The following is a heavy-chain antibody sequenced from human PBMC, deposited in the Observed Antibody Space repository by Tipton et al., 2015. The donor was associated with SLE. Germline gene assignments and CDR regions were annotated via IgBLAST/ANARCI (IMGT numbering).Heavy chain of an antibody. V-gene: IGHV3-53*04. Sequence: SLRLSCAASGFTFSSYAMSWVRQAPGKGLEWVSVIYSGGSTYYADSVKGRFTISRHNSKNTLYLQMNSLRAEDTAVYYCAGGEIRERFLEWFPGTDYWGQGTLVIVSS. CDR3: AGGEIRERFLEWFPGTDY. D-gene: IGHD3-3*01. J-gene: IGHJ4*02. CDR2: IYSGGST. CDR1: GFTFSSYA.